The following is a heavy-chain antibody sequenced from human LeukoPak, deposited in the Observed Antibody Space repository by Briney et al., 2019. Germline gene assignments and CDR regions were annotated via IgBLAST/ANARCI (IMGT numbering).Heavy chain of an antibody. D-gene: IGHD2-15*01. CDR3: ARLPIGYCSGGSCYDTANFDY. CDR2: IYYSGST. CDR1: GGSISSYY. V-gene: IGHV4-59*08. Sequence: SETLSLTCTVSGGSISSYYWSWIRQPPGKGLEWIGYIYYSGSTNYNPFLKSRVTISVDTSKNQFSLTLSSVTAADTAVYYCARLPIGYCSGGSCYDTANFDYWGQGTLVTVSS. J-gene: IGHJ4*02.